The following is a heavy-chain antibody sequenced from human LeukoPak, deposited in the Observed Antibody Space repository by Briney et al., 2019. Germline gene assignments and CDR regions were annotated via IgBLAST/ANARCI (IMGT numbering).Heavy chain of an antibody. CDR3: ASGLPAHYYYYYYMDV. V-gene: IGHV1-69*05. CDR1: GGTFSSYA. J-gene: IGHJ6*03. CDR2: IIPIFGTA. D-gene: IGHD2-2*01. Sequence: ASVKVSCKASGGTFSSYAISWVRQAPGQGLEWMGGIIPIFGTANYAQKFQGRVTITTDESTSTAYMELSSLRSEDTAVYYCASGLPAHYYYYYYMDVWGKGTTVTVSS.